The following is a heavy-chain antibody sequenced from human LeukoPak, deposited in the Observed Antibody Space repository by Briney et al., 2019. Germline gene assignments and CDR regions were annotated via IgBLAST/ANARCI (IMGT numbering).Heavy chain of an antibody. CDR3: ARDFTVVRGVIIRPYFFDH. CDR2: IRQDGSEK. V-gene: IGHV3-7*04. J-gene: IGHJ4*02. D-gene: IGHD3-10*01. CDR1: GFTFSNYW. Sequence: TGGSLRLSCAASGFTFSNYWMNWVRQTPGKGLGWVANIRQDGSEKYYVDSVKGRFTISRDNAKNSLYLQMNSLRADDTAVYYCARDFTVVRGVIIRPYFFDHWGQGTPVTVSA.